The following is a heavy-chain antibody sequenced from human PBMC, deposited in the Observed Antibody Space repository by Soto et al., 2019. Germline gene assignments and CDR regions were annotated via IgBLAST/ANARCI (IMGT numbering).Heavy chain of an antibody. J-gene: IGHJ4*02. D-gene: IGHD5-12*01. CDR1: GDSIRGSVYY. Sequence: QVQLQESGPGLVKPSQTLSLTCTVSGDSIRGSVYYWTWIRQHPVKGLEWIGYIYHSGSTNYNPSLKSRVTISVDTSKNQFSLILTSVTAADTAMYYCTRDKYSGYDNWGQGTLVTVSS. CDR2: IYHSGST. CDR3: TRDKYSGYDN. V-gene: IGHV4-31*03.